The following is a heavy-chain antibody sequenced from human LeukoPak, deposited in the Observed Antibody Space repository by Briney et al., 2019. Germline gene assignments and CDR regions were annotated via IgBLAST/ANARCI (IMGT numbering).Heavy chain of an antibody. CDR1: GGTFSSYA. V-gene: IGHV1-69*04. D-gene: IGHD3-9*01. CDR2: IIPILGIA. CDR3: ARSPPDDILTGYLLVHYYYYGMDV. Sequence: SVKVSCKASGGTFSSYAISWVRQAPGQGLEWMGRIIPILGIANYAQKFQGRATITADKSTSTAYMELSSLRSEDTAVYYCARSPPDDILTGYLLVHYYYYGMDVWGQGTTVTVSS. J-gene: IGHJ6*02.